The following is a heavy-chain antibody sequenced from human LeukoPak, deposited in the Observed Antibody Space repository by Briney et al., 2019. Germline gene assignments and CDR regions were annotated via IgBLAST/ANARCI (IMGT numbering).Heavy chain of an antibody. CDR1: GFTFSSYS. CDR3: ARGPTTGCY. V-gene: IGHV3-21*01. CDR2: ISSSSSYI. Sequence: GGSLSLSCAASGFTFSSYSMNWVRQAPGKALEWVSSISSSSSYIYYADSVKGRFTISRDNAKNSLYLQMNSLRAEDTAVYYCARGPTTGCYWGQGTLVTVSS. D-gene: IGHD4-17*01. J-gene: IGHJ4*02.